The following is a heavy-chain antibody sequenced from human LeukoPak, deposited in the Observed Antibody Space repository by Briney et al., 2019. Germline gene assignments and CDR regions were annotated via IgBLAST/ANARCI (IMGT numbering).Heavy chain of an antibody. CDR3: ASPSSGWITDAFDI. D-gene: IGHD6-19*01. CDR2: IIPIFGTA. Sequence: SVKVSCKASGGTFSSYAISWVRQSPGQGLEWMGGIIPIFGTANYAQKFQGRVTITTDESTSTAYMELSSLRSEDTAVYYCASPSSGWITDAFDIWGQGTMVTVSS. J-gene: IGHJ3*02. CDR1: GGTFSSYA. V-gene: IGHV1-69*05.